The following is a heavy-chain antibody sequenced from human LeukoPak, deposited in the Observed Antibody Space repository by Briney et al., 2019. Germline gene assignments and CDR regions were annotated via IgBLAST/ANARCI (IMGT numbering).Heavy chain of an antibody. V-gene: IGHV3-30-3*01. Sequence: GGSLRLSCAASGFTVSSNYMSWVRQAPGQGLEWVAVISYDGSNKYYADSVKGRFTISRDNSKNTLYLQMNSLRAEDTAVYYCARDPDYYDSSGPSYFDYWGQGTLVTVSS. CDR3: ARDPDYYDSSGPSYFDY. CDR2: ISYDGSNK. J-gene: IGHJ4*02. CDR1: GFTVSSNY. D-gene: IGHD3-22*01.